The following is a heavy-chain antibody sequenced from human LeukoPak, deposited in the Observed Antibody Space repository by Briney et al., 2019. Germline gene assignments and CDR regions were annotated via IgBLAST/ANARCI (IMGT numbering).Heavy chain of an antibody. CDR2: IYPGDSDT. CDR1: GYSFTSYW. CDR3: ARLGYSGYDFEDNWFDP. Sequence: GESLKISCKGSGYSFTSYWIGWVRQMPGKGLEWLGIIYPGDSDTRYSPSFQGQVTISADKSISTAYLQWSSLKASDTAMYYCARLGYSGYDFEDNWFDPWGQGTLVTVSS. D-gene: IGHD5-12*01. J-gene: IGHJ5*02. V-gene: IGHV5-51*01.